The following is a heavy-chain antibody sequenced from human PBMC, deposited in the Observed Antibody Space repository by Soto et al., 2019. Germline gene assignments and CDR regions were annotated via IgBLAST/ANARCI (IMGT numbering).Heavy chain of an antibody. Sequence: ETLSLTCAVYGGSFSGYYWTWIRQPPGTGLEWIGEINHSGSTNYNPSLKSRVTISVDTSKNQFSLKLSSVTAADTAVYYCARGSSIAGLYYGMDVWGQGTTVTVSS. D-gene: IGHD6-6*01. CDR1: GGSFSGYY. CDR3: ARGSSIAGLYYGMDV. CDR2: INHSGST. J-gene: IGHJ6*02. V-gene: IGHV4-34*01.